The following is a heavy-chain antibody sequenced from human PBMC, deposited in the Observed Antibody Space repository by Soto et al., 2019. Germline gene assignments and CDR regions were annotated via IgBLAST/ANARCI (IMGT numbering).Heavy chain of an antibody. CDR1: GYTFTGYY. J-gene: IGHJ4*02. CDR2: INPNSGGT. D-gene: IGHD1-26*01. V-gene: IGHV1-2*02. CDR3: ARDFIDYRDFDY. Sequence: ASVKVSFKASGYTFTGYYMHWVRQAPGQGLEWMGWINPNSGGTNYAQKFQGRVTMTRDTSISTAYMELSRLRSDDTAVYYCARDFIDYRDFDYWGQGTLVTVSS.